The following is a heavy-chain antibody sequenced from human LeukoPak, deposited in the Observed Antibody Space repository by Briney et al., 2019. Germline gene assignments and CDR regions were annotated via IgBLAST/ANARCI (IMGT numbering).Heavy chain of an antibody. Sequence: PSETLSLTCTVSGGSISSYYWSWIRQPPGKGLEWIGYIYYNGSTNYNPSLKSRVTISVDTSKNQFSLNLSSVTAADTAVYYCARHRYSSGNWFDPWGQGTLVTVSS. V-gene: IGHV4-59*08. CDR1: GGSISSYY. CDR2: IYYNGST. D-gene: IGHD6-25*01. J-gene: IGHJ5*02. CDR3: ARHRYSSGNWFDP.